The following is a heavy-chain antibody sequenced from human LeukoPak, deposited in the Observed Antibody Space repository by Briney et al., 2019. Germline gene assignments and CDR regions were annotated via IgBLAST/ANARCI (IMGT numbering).Heavy chain of an antibody. CDR1: GYTFTGYY. J-gene: IGHJ5*02. Sequence: ASVKVSCKASGYTFTGYYMHWVRQAPGQGLEWMGWINPNSGGTNYAQKFQGRVTMTRDMSTSTVYMELSSLRSEDTAVYYCARDSLSIVGAPARFDPWGQGTLVTVSS. D-gene: IGHD1-26*01. CDR2: INPNSGGT. V-gene: IGHV1-2*02. CDR3: ARDSLSIVGAPARFDP.